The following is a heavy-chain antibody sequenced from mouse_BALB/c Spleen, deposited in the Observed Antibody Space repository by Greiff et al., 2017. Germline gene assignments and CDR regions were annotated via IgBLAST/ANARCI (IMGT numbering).Heavy chain of an antibody. V-gene: IGHV5-17*02. CDR1: GFTFSSFG. Sequence: EVKLMESGGGLVQPGGSRKLSCAASGFTFSSFGMHWVRQAPEKGLEWVAYISSGSSTIYYADTVKGRFTISRDNPKNTLFLQMTSLRSEDTAMYYCASGRYAMDYWGQGTSVTVSS. CDR3: ASGRYAMDY. J-gene: IGHJ4*01. CDR2: ISSGSSTI.